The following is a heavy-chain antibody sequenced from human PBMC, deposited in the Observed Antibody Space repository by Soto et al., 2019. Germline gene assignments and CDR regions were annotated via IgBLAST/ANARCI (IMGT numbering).Heavy chain of an antibody. D-gene: IGHD1-26*01. J-gene: IGHJ3*02. CDR3: ATTKPRRAFDI. Sequence: QVQLQESGPGLVKPSETLSLTCTVSGGSISSYYWSWIRQPPGNGLEWIGYIYYSGSTNYNPSLKSRVTISVDTSKNQFSLKRSSVTAADTAVYYCATTKPRRAFDIWGQGTMVTVSS. CDR1: GGSISSYY. V-gene: IGHV4-59*08. CDR2: IYYSGST.